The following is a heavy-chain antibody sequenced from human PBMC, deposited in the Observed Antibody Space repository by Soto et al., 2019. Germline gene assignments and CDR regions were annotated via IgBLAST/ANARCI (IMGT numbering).Heavy chain of an antibody. CDR3: ARDLYNRGYSGYDRDY. V-gene: IGHV3-11*01. D-gene: IGHD5-12*01. CDR2: ISSSGSTI. CDR1: EFPFRQHY. Sequence: GGPLRLSCPASEFPFRQHYMSWVRQAPGKGLEWVSSISSSGSTIYYADSVKGRFTISRDNAKNSLYLQMNSLRAEDTAVYYCARDLYNRGYSGYDRDYWGQGTLVTVSS. J-gene: IGHJ4*02.